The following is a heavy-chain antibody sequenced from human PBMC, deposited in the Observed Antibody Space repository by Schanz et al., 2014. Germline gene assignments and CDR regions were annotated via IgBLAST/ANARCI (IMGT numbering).Heavy chain of an antibody. J-gene: IGHJ4*02. Sequence: EVQLMESGGGLVKPGGSLRLSCVASGFAFSSYGMNWLRQAPGKGLEWVSVIGVDGTTTYYADSVKGRFTISRDNSKNTLYLQMNSLRPEDTAVYYGAKYRGYYRVSGSYRELEYWGQGTLVTVSS. CDR3: AKYRGYYRVSGSYRELEY. D-gene: IGHD3-10*01. V-gene: IGHV3-23*01. CDR1: GFAFSSYG. CDR2: IGVDGTTT.